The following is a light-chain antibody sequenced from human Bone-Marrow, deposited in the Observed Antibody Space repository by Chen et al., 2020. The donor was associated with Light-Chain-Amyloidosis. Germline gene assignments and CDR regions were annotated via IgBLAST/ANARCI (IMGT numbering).Light chain of an antibody. V-gene: IGLV3-25*03. CDR3: QSADSSGTYEVI. J-gene: IGLJ2*01. Sequence: SYELTQPPSVSVSPGQTARIPCSGDDLPTKYAYWYQQTPGQAPVLVIQRDTERPSGISERFSCSSSGTTATLTISGVQAEDEADYHCQSADSSGTYEVIFGGGTKLTVL. CDR2: RDT. CDR1: DLPTKY.